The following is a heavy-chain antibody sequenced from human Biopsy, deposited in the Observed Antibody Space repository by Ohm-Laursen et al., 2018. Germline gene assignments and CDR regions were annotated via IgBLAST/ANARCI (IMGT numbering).Heavy chain of an antibody. CDR2: ISYTGDI. Sequence: GILSLTCIVSGGSISGYHWSWIRKSPGKGLEWLAYISYTGDITSNPSLNGRATMSLDTSKNQFSLRLIYVTAADTAVYYCARMPHFDYWGQGILVTVSS. CDR3: ARMPHFDY. V-gene: IGHV4-59*01. CDR1: GGSISGYH. D-gene: IGHD2-2*01. J-gene: IGHJ4*02.